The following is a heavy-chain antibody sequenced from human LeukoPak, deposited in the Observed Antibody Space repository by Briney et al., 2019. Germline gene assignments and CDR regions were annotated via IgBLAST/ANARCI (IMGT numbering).Heavy chain of an antibody. J-gene: IGHJ4*02. CDR1: GGSFSGYY. V-gene: IGHV4-34*01. CDR3: ARDHGSGYHDY. Sequence: SETLSLTCAVYGGSFSGYYWSWIRQPPGKGLEWIGEIYHSGSTNYNPSLKSRVTISVDKSKNQFSLKLSSVTAADTAVYYCARDHGSGYHDYWGQGTLVTVSS. D-gene: IGHD3-22*01. CDR2: IYHSGST.